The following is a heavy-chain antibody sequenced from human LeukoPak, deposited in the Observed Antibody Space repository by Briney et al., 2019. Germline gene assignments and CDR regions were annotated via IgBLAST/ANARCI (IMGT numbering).Heavy chain of an antibody. CDR3: ARVEEVSSSWPFDY. V-gene: IGHV3-21*01. D-gene: IGHD6-13*01. CDR2: ISSSSSYI. Sequence: GGSLRLSCAASGVTFSSYSMNWVRQAPGKGLEWVSSISSSSSYIYYADSVKGRFTISRDNAKNSLYLQMNSLRAEDTAVYYCARVEEVSSSWPFDYWGQGTLVTVSS. CDR1: GVTFSSYS. J-gene: IGHJ4*02.